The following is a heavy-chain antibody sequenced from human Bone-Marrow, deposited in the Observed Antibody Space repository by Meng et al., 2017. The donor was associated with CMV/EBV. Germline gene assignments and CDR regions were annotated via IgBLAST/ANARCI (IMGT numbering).Heavy chain of an antibody. CDR1: GFTFSSYA. Sequence: GESLKISCAASGFTFSSYAMHWVRQAPGKGLEWVAVIAYDGSNNYHADSVKGRFTISRDNSKNTLYLQMNRLRAEDTAVYYCARVYSNNYYYYGMDVWGQGTTVTVSS. D-gene: IGHD6-13*01. J-gene: IGHJ6*02. CDR2: IAYDGSNN. CDR3: ARVYSNNYYYYGMDV. V-gene: IGHV3-30*04.